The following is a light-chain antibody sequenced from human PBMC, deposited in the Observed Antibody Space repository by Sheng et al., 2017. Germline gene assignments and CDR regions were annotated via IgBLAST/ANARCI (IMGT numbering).Light chain of an antibody. CDR1: QSISNNF. J-gene: IGKJ2*03. CDR2: GAS. Sequence: EIVLTQSPGTLSLSPGESATLSCRASQSISNNFLAWYQQKPGQAPRLLIYGASSRATGIPDRFGGSGSGTEFTLTISRLGPEDFAVYYCQQFGSSPPYSFGQGTKLEIK. CDR3: QQFGSSPPYS. V-gene: IGKV3-20*01.